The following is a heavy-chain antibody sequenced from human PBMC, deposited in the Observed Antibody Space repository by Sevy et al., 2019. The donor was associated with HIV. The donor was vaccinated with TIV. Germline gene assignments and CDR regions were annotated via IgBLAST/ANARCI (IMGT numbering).Heavy chain of an antibody. CDR3: ARDWAPGYYYDAIGVKRDYYFDY. Sequence: ASVKVSCKASDYTFSTQGFNWVRQAPGQGLEWMGWISAYNGNTKYAQKFQGRVNMTTDTSTSTAYMELRSLTSDDTAVYYCARDWAPGYYYDAIGVKRDYYFDYWGQGTLVTVSS. CDR1: DYTFSTQG. V-gene: IGHV1-18*01. CDR2: ISAYNGNT. D-gene: IGHD3-22*01. J-gene: IGHJ4*02.